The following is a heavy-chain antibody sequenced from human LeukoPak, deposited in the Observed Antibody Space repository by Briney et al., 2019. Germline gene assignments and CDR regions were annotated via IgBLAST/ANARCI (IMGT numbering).Heavy chain of an antibody. CDR2: INPNSGGT. CDR1: GYTFTGYY. Sequence: ASVKVSCKASGYTFTGYYMHWVPQAPGQGLEWMGRINPNSGGTNYAQKFQGRVTMTRDTSISTAYMELSRLRSDDTAVYYCARLTMVRGVIGYYFDYWGQGTLVTVSS. V-gene: IGHV1-2*06. CDR3: ARLTMVRGVIGYYFDY. D-gene: IGHD3-10*01. J-gene: IGHJ4*02.